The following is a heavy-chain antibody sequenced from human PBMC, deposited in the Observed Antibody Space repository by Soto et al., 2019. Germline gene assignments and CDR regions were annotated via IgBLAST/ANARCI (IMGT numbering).Heavy chain of an antibody. CDR1: GGSIGSSNW. CDR3: ASVSAAQYYYGMDA. D-gene: IGHD4-4*01. Sequence: SETLSLTCAVSGGSIGSSNWWSWVRQPPGKGLEWIGEIYHSGSTNYNPSLKSRVTISRDNAKNTLYLQMHSVRDEDTAVYYCASVSAAQYYYGMDAWGQGTTVTVSS. J-gene: IGHJ6*02. CDR2: IYHSGST. V-gene: IGHV4-4*02.